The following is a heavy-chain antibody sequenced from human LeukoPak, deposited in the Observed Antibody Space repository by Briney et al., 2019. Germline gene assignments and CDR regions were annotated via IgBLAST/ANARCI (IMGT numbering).Heavy chain of an antibody. CDR1: GFTFSSYG. Sequence: GGSLRLSCAASGFTFSSYGMHWVRQAPGKGLEWVAVISYDGSNKYYADSVKGRFTISRDNSKNTLYLQMNSLRAEDTAVYYCAKDSPGGSYSNGVDYWGQGTLVTVSS. D-gene: IGHD1-26*01. CDR3: AKDSPGGSYSNGVDY. J-gene: IGHJ4*02. CDR2: ISYDGSNK. V-gene: IGHV3-30*18.